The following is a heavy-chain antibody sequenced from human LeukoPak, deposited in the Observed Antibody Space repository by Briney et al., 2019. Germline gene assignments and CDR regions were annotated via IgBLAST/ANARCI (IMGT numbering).Heavy chain of an antibody. Sequence: SETLSLTCAVFGGSLSTYDWSWIRQAPGKGLEWIGKIGHGGDTNYNPSLNGRVTISVDTFRNQVSLKLTSVTAADTAVYYCARGPSLSYGAWFGPWGQGTLVTVSS. CDR1: GGSLSTYD. V-gene: IGHV4-34*01. J-gene: IGHJ5*02. CDR3: ARGPSLSYGAWFGP. D-gene: IGHD3-16*01. CDR2: IGHGGDT.